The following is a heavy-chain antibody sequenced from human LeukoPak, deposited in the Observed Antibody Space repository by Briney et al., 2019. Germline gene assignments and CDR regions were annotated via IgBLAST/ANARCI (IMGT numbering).Heavy chain of an antibody. J-gene: IGHJ4*02. Sequence: HPGGSLRLSCEASGFTFSRFDMHWVRQAPGKGLEWVAFIRFDESDKYYADSVKGRFTVSRDNAKNSLYLQMNSLRAEDTAVYYCCWAVAGRDYWGQGTLVTVSS. CDR3: CWAVAGRDY. D-gene: IGHD6-19*01. CDR1: GFTFSRFD. V-gene: IGHV3-30*02. CDR2: IRFDESDK.